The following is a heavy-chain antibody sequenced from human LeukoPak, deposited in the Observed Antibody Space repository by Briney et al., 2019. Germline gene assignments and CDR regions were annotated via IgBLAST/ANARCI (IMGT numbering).Heavy chain of an antibody. D-gene: IGHD2-8*01. J-gene: IGHJ4*02. CDR2: ISYDGSNK. Sequence: GGSLRLSCAASGFTFSSYAMHWVRQAPGKGLEWVAVISYDGSNKYYADSVKGRFTISRDNSKNTLYLQMNSLRAEDTAVYYCAKDRCTHGVCYNFDYWGQGTLVTVSS. CDR1: GFTFSSYA. V-gene: IGHV3-30-3*01. CDR3: AKDRCTHGVCYNFDY.